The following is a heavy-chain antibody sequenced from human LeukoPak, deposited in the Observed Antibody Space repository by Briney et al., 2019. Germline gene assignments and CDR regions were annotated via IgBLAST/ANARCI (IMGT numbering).Heavy chain of an antibody. J-gene: IGHJ5*02. D-gene: IGHD3-22*01. CDR2: IIPIFGTA. Sequence: GASVKVSCKASGGTFSSYAISWVRQAPGQGLEWMGGIIPIFGTADYAQKFQGRVTITADESTSTAYMELSSLRSEDTAVYYCARGGIVVVINNWFDPWGQGTLVTVSS. CDR1: GGTFSSYA. V-gene: IGHV1-69*13. CDR3: ARGGIVVVINNWFDP.